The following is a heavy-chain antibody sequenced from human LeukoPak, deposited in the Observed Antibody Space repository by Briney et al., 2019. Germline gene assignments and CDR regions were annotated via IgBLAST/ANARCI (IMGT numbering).Heavy chain of an antibody. D-gene: IGHD3-9*01. CDR2: ISYDGSNK. CDR1: GFTLSSYG. CDR3: AKEQGGYYDILTGYSESRLSYDAFDI. J-gene: IGHJ3*02. V-gene: IGHV3-30*18. Sequence: GRSLRLSCAASGFTLSSYGMHWVRQAPGKGLEWVAVISYDGSNKYYADSVKGRFTISRDNSKNTLYLQMNSLRAEDTAVYYCAKEQGGYYDILTGYSESRLSYDAFDIWGQGTMVTVSS.